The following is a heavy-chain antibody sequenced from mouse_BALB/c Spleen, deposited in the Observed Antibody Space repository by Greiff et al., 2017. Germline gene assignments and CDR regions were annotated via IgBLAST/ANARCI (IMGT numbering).Heavy chain of an antibody. Sequence: EVQGVESGGGLVKPGGSLKLSCAASGFTFSSYAMSWVRQSPEKRLEWVAEISSGGSYTYYPDTVTGRFTISRDNAKNTLYLEMSSLRSEDTAMYYCARDGNSFAYWGQGTLVTVSA. CDR3: ARDGNSFAY. D-gene: IGHD2-1*01. CDR1: GFTFSSYA. CDR2: ISSGGSYT. V-gene: IGHV5-9-4*01. J-gene: IGHJ3*01.